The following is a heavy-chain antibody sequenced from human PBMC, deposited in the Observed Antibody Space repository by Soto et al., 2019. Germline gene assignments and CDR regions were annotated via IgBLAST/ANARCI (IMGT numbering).Heavy chain of an antibody. CDR2: ISGSGGST. CDR1: GFTFSSYA. V-gene: IGHV3-23*01. J-gene: IGHJ3*02. D-gene: IGHD2-15*01. Sequence: GGSLRLSCAASGFTFSSYAMSWVRQAPGKGLEWVSAISGSGGSTYYADSVKGRFTISRDNSKNTLYLQMNSLRAEDTAVYYCAKGAAKRWLHYDAFDIWGQGTMVTVSS. CDR3: AKGAAKRWLHYDAFDI.